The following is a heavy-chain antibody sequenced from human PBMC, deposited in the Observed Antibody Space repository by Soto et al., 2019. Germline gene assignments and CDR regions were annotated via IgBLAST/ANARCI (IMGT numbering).Heavy chain of an antibody. CDR3: ARGHGRQYYYDSSGHPGRFHI. CDR1: GGTFSSYA. V-gene: IGHV1-69*13. D-gene: IGHD3-22*01. Sequence: ASVKVSCKASGGTFSSYAISWVRQAPGQGLEWMGGIIPIFGTANYAQKFQGRVTITADGSTSTAYMELSSLRYEDTAVYYCARGHGRQYYYDSSGHPGRFHIWG. CDR2: IIPIFGTA. J-gene: IGHJ3*02.